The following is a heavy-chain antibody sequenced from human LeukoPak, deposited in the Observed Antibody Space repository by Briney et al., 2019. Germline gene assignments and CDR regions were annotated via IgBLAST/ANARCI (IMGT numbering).Heavy chain of an antibody. Sequence: GGSLRLSCAASGFTFNNYAMHWVRQAPGKGLQWVAVISYDGSNKYYADSVKGRFTISRDNSKNTLYLQMNSLRAEDTAVYYCARDSGFSGTQRGEYWGQGTLVTVSS. CDR3: ARDSGFSGTQRGEY. CDR1: GFTFNNYA. CDR2: ISYDGSNK. J-gene: IGHJ4*02. V-gene: IGHV3-30*04. D-gene: IGHD3/OR15-3a*01.